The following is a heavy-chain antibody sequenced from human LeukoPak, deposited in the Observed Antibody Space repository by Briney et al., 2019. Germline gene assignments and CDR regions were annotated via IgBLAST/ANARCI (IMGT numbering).Heavy chain of an antibody. D-gene: IGHD3-3*01. J-gene: IGHJ4*02. CDR1: GYTFTGYY. CDR3: ARIKSGYYTSFGFDY. CDR2: INPNSGGT. V-gene: IGHV1-2*02. Sequence: EASVKVSCKASGYTFTGYYMHWVRQAPGQGLEWMGWINPNSGGTNYAQKFQGRVTMTRDTSISTAYMELSRLRSDDTAVYYCARIKSGYYTSFGFDYWGQGTLVTVSS.